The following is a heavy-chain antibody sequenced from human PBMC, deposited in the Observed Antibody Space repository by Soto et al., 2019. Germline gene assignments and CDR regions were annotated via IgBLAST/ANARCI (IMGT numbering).Heavy chain of an antibody. Sequence: EVQLLESGGGLVQPGGSLRLSCAASGFTFSSYAMRWVGQAPGKGLEWVSAISGSGDSTYYADSVKGRFTISRDNSKNTLYLQMNSLRAEDTAVYYCARRGSGNYYDYWGQGTLVTVSS. J-gene: IGHJ4*02. CDR3: ARRGSGNYYDY. D-gene: IGHD1-26*01. CDR2: ISGSGDST. V-gene: IGHV3-23*01. CDR1: GFTFSSYA.